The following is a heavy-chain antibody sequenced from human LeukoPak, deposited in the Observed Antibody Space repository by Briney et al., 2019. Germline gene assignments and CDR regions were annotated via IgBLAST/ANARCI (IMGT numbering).Heavy chain of an antibody. CDR1: GGSFSGYY. CDR3: ARGWMTTGTDAFDI. CDR2: INHSGST. Sequence: RASETLSLTCAVYGGSFSGYYWSWIRQPPGKGLEWIGEINHSGSTNHNPSLKSRVTISVDTSKNQFSLKLSSVTAADTAVYYCARGWMTTGTDAFDIWGQGTMVTVSS. J-gene: IGHJ3*02. V-gene: IGHV4-34*01. D-gene: IGHD4-17*01.